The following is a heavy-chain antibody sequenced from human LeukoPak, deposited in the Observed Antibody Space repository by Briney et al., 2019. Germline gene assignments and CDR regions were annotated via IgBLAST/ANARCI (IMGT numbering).Heavy chain of an antibody. CDR1: GFTFSSYW. V-gene: IGHV3-7*01. Sequence: GGSLRLSCAASGFTFSSYWMSWVRQAPGKGLEWVANIKQDGSEKYYVDSVKGRFTISRDNAKNSLYLQINSLRAEDTAVYYCARDPYSGGYGDHYYYYMDVWGKGTTVTISS. CDR3: ARDPYSGGYGDHYYYYMDV. CDR2: IKQDGSEK. J-gene: IGHJ6*03. D-gene: IGHD1-26*01.